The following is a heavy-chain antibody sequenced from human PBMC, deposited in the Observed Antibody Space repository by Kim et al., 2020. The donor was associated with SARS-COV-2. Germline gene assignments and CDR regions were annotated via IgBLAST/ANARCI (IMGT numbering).Heavy chain of an antibody. V-gene: IGHV4-31*03. J-gene: IGHJ4*02. D-gene: IGHD6-19*01. Sequence: SETLSLTCTVSGGSISSGGYYWSWIRQHPGKGLEWIGYIYYSGSTYYNPSLKSRVTISVDTSKNQFSLKLSSVTAADTAVYYCARDTYSSGVDYWGQGTLVPVSS. CDR3: ARDTYSSGVDY. CDR1: GGSISSGGYY. CDR2: IYYSGST.